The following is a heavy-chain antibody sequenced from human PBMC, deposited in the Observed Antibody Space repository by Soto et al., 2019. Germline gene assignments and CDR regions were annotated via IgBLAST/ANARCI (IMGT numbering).Heavy chain of an antibody. CDR3: ARAQWLGYFDY. D-gene: IGHD6-19*01. J-gene: IGHJ4*02. Sequence: SCKASGYTFTSYCISWVRQAPGQGLEWMGWISAYNGNTNYAQKLQGRVTMTTDTSTSTAYMELRSLRSDDTAVYYCARAQWLGYFDYWGQGTLVTVSS. CDR2: ISAYNGNT. V-gene: IGHV1-18*01. CDR1: GYTFTSYC.